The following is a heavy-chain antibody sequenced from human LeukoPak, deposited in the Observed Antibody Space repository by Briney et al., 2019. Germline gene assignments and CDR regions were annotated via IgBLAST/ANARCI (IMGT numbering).Heavy chain of an antibody. CDR2: ISGSGGST. CDR1: GFTFSSYG. J-gene: IGHJ6*04. V-gene: IGHV3-23*01. D-gene: IGHD3-10*02. Sequence: GGTLRLSCAASGFTFSSYGMSWVRQAPGKGLEWVSAISGSGGSTYYTDSVKGRFTISRDNAKNSLYLQMNSLRAEDTAVYYCAELGITMIGGVWGKGTTVTISS. CDR3: AELGITMIGGV.